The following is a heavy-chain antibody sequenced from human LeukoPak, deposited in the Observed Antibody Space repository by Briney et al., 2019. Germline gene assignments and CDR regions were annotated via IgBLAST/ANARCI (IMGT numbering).Heavy chain of an antibody. CDR2: ISSRGSTI. CDR3: AELGITMIGGV. J-gene: IGHJ6*04. V-gene: IGHV3-48*03. Sequence: GGSLRLSCAASGFPFSSYEMNWVRQAPGEGLEWVSYISSRGSTIYYSDSVKGRFTISRDNAKNSLYLQMNSLRAEDTAVYYCAELGITMIGGVWGKGTTVTISS. D-gene: IGHD3-10*02. CDR1: GFPFSSYE.